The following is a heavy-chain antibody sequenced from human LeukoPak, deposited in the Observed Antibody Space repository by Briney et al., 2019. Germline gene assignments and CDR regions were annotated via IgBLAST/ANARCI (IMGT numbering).Heavy chain of an antibody. CDR2: TSGSGDKT. J-gene: IGHJ4*02. D-gene: IGHD5-18*01. CDR1: GFIFRTYA. CDR3: AKEGEGYNYGYAY. Sequence: GGSLRLSCAASGFIFRTYAMAWVRQAPGKGLEWVSATSGSGDKTYYADSVKGRFTISRDNSKNTVYLQMNRLRIEDTAEYYCAKEGEGYNYGYAYWGQGTLVTVSS. V-gene: IGHV3-23*01.